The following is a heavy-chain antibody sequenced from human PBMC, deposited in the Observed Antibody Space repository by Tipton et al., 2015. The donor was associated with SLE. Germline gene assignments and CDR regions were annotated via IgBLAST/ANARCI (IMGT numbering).Heavy chain of an antibody. D-gene: IGHD6-13*01. J-gene: IGHJ4*02. CDR1: GYTFTSYG. CDR2: IYPGDSDT. V-gene: IGHV5-51*01. CDR3: AGAAAGYFDY. Sequence: QLVQSGAEVKKPGASVKVSCKASGYTFTSYGISWVRQMPGKGLEWMGIIYPGDSDTRYSPSFQGQVTISADKSISTAYLQWSSLKASDTAMYYCAGAAAGYFDYWGQGTLVTVSS.